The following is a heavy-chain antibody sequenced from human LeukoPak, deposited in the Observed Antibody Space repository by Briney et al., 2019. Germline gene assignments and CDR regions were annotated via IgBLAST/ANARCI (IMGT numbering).Heavy chain of an antibody. CDR2: ISYDGSNK. J-gene: IGHJ6*02. V-gene: IGHV3-30*18. D-gene: IGHD5-12*01. Sequence: TGRSLRLSCAASGFTFSNYGMHWVRQAPGKGLEWVAVISYDGSNKYYADPVKGRFTISRDNSKNTLYLQMNSVRAEDTAVYYCAKEESGYDSRYYGMDVWGQGTTVTVSS. CDR3: AKEESGYDSRYYGMDV. CDR1: GFTFSNYG.